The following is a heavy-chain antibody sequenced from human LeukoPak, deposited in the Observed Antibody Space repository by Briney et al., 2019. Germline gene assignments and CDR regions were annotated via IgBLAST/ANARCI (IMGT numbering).Heavy chain of an antibody. V-gene: IGHV1-46*01. CDR3: ARDRFTMVRGATPLYY. D-gene: IGHD3-10*01. CDR1: GYTFTSYY. J-gene: IGHJ4*02. CDR2: INPSGGST. Sequence: ASVKVSCKASGYTFTSYYMHWVRQAPGQGLEWMGIINPSGGSTSYARKFQGRVTMTRDTSTSTVYMELSSLRSEDTAVYYCARDRFTMVRGATPLYYWGQGTLVTVSS.